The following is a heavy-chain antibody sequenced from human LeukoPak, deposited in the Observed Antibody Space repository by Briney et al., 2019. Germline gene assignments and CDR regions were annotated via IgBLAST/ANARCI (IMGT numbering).Heavy chain of an antibody. J-gene: IGHJ4*02. D-gene: IGHD3-16*01. CDR1: GGSISSYY. CDR3: ARKRKGAYDFDY. Sequence: SETLSLTCTISGGSISSYYWSWIRQPAGKGLEWIGRIYASGSTNYNPSLKSRVTMSVDTSNNPFSLKLSSVTAADTAVYYCARKRKGAYDFDYWGQGTRVTVSS. CDR2: IYASGST. V-gene: IGHV4-4*07.